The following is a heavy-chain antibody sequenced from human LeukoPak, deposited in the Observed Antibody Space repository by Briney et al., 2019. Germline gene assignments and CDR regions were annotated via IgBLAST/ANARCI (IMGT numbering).Heavy chain of an antibody. CDR1: GFTVSSNY. CDR3: ATSPHDYDSSGYPDY. Sequence: GGSLRLSCAASGFTVSSNYMSWVRQAPGKGLEWVSLIYSGGSTYYADSVKGRFTISRDNSKNTLYLQMNSLRAEDTAVYYCATSPHDYDSSGYPDYWGQGTLVTVSS. J-gene: IGHJ4*02. D-gene: IGHD3-22*01. V-gene: IGHV3-66*01. CDR2: IYSGGST.